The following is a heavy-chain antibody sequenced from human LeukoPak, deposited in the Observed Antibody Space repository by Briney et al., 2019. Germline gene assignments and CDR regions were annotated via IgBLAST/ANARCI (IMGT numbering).Heavy chain of an antibody. CDR2: IYYSVST. Sequence: PSETLSLTCTVSGGSMRSYYWSWIRQPPGKGLEWIGYIYYSVSTNYNPSLESRVTISVDTSKNQFSLKLRPVTAADTAVYYCARLYSSGWPYFDYWGQGTLVTVSS. CDR1: GGSMRSYY. D-gene: IGHD6-19*01. J-gene: IGHJ4*02. CDR3: ARLYSSGWPYFDY. V-gene: IGHV4-59*01.